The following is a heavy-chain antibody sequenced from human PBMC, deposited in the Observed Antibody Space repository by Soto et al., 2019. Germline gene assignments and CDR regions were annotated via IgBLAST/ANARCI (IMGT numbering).Heavy chain of an antibody. J-gene: IGHJ3*02. D-gene: IGHD6-19*01. CDR1: GYTFTSYG. Sequence: QVKLVQSGAAVKKPGASVKVSCKASGYTFTSYGISWVRQAPGQGLEWMGWISAYNGNTNYAQKLQGRGTMTTDTSTSTAYMELRSLRSDDAAVYYCARSSSGPPPDAFDIWGQGTMVTVSS. CDR2: ISAYNGNT. V-gene: IGHV1-18*01. CDR3: ARSSSGPPPDAFDI.